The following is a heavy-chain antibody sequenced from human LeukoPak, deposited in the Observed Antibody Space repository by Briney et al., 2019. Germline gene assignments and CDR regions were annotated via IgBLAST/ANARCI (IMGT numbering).Heavy chain of an antibody. Sequence: PGGSLRLSWPAATFTFSNYGMHWVRQAPGKGLEWVSFVRYDGSNTYYADSVKGRFTISRDNSKNTLYLQMNSLRAEDTAVYYCAKDLLADCSSTSCYRGFHYWGQGTVVTVSS. CDR2: VRYDGSNT. CDR1: TFTFSNYG. V-gene: IGHV3-30*02. CDR3: AKDLLADCSSTSCYRGFHY. J-gene: IGHJ4*02. D-gene: IGHD2-2*01.